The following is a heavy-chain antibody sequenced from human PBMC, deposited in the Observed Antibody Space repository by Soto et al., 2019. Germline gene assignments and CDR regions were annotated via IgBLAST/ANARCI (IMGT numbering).Heavy chain of an antibody. Sequence: SETLSLTCTVSSGSISSYYWSWIRQPPGKGLEWIGYIYYSGSTNYNPSLKSRVTISVDTSKNQFSLKLSSVTAADTAVYYCARDREYYDFWSGYYRGYYYGMDVWGQGTTVTVSS. CDR3: ARDREYYDFWSGYYRGYYYGMDV. CDR1: SGSISSYY. D-gene: IGHD3-3*01. J-gene: IGHJ6*02. V-gene: IGHV4-59*01. CDR2: IYYSGST.